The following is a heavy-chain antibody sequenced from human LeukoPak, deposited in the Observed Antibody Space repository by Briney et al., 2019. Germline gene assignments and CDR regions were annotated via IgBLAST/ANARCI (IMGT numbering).Heavy chain of an antibody. Sequence: GGSLRLSCAASGFTFSNYGMHWVRQAPGKGLEWVANIWYDGSNKYCADSVKGRFTISRDNSKNTLYLQMNSLRAEDTAIYYCARVCYGSGSPAGGTVFDYWDQGTLVTVSS. V-gene: IGHV3-33*01. J-gene: IGHJ4*02. CDR3: ARVCYGSGSPAGGTVFDY. D-gene: IGHD3-10*01. CDR2: IWYDGSNK. CDR1: GFTFSNYG.